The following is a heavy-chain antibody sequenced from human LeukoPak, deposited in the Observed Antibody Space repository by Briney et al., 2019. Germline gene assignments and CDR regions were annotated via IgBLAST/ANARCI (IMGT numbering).Heavy chain of an antibody. D-gene: IGHD3-10*01. CDR3: ARGVLLWFGELLGHFDY. J-gene: IGHJ4*02. CDR1: GYTFTSYA. CDR2: INDCNGNT. V-gene: IGHV1-3*01. Sequence: GASVKVSCKASGYTFTSYAMHWVRQAPGQGVEWMGWINDCNGNTKYSQKFQGRVTITSDTSASTAYMELSSLTSEDTAVYYCARGVLLWFGELLGHFDYWGQGTLVTVSS.